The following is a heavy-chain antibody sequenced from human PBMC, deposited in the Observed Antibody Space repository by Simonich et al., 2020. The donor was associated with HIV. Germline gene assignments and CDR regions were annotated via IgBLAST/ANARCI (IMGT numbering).Heavy chain of an antibody. CDR2: INPNRGGT. CDR3: ARDLREFWNNFSSDY. V-gene: IGHV1-2*06. Sequence: QEQLVQSGAEVKKPGASVKVSCKASGYTFTDYYIHWVRQAPGQGLEGRGRINPNRGGTNYAQKCKGRVTMTRDTSISTAFMELSSLGSDDTALYYCARDLREFWNNFSSDYWGQGTLVTVSS. J-gene: IGHJ4*02. D-gene: IGHD3-3*01. CDR1: GYTFTDYY.